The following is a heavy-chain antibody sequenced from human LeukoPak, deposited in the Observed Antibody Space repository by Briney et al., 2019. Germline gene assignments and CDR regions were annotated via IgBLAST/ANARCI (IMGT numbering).Heavy chain of an antibody. J-gene: IGHJ5*02. CDR2: ISYDGSNK. CDR3: AREIDNWNDPGWFDP. V-gene: IGHV3-30*04. Sequence: GGSLRLSCAASGFTFSSYAMHWVRQAPGKGLEWVAVISYDGSNKYYADSVKGRLTISRDNSKNTLYLQMNSLRAEDTAVYYCAREIDNWNDPGWFDPWGQGTLVTVSS. D-gene: IGHD1-1*01. CDR1: GFTFSSYA.